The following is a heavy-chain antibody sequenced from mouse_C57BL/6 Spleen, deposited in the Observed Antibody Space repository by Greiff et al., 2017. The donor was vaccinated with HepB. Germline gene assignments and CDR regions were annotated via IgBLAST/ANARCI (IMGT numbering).Heavy chain of an antibody. D-gene: IGHD1-1*01. V-gene: IGHV1-64*01. J-gene: IGHJ4*01. CDR2: IHPNSGST. Sequence: VQLQQPGAELVKPGASVKLSCKASGYTFTSYWMHWVKQRPGQGLEWIGMIHPNSGSTNYNEKFKSKATLTVDKSSSTAYMQLSSLTSEDSAVYYCARSPDYYGSIAMDYWGQGTSVTVSS. CDR1: GYTFTSYW. CDR3: ARSPDYYGSIAMDY.